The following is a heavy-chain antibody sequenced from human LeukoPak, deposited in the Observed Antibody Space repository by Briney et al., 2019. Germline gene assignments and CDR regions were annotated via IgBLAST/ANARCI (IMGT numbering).Heavy chain of an antibody. D-gene: IGHD3-22*01. CDR1: GGTFSSYA. V-gene: IGHV1-24*01. J-gene: IGHJ4*02. CDR3: ATLYYYDSSDYYLADY. CDR2: FDPEDGET. Sequence: ASVKVSCKASGGTFSSYAISWVRQAPGKGLEWMGGFDPEDGETIYAQELQGRVTITKDTSTDTAYMELSSLRSEDTAVYYCATLYYYDSSDYYLADYWGQGTLVTVSS.